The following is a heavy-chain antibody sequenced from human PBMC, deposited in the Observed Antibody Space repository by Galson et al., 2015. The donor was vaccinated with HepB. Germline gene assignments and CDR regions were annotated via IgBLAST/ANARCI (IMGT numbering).Heavy chain of an antibody. CDR1: GFTFSAYA. CDR3: AKQDFSDSGYAPLFDS. V-gene: IGHV3-23*01. Sequence: SLRLSCAASGFTFSAYAMAWVRQTPGEGLECVSGITATGSRTYYADSVRGRFSISRDNSKSTLYLQMNGLKAEDTATYYCAKQDFSDSGYAPLFDSWGQGTLVTVSP. J-gene: IGHJ4*02. D-gene: IGHD5-18*01. CDR2: ITATGSRT.